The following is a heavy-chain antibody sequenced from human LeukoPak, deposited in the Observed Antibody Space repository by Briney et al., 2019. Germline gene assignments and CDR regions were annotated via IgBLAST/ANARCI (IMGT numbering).Heavy chain of an antibody. J-gene: IGHJ4*02. CDR1: GFTFSNYA. CDR2: ISGSGDNT. Sequence: GGSLRLSCAASGFTFSNYAMSWVRQAPGKGLEWVSAISGSGDNTNYADSVKGRLTISRDNSKNTLYLQMNSLRAEDTALYYCAKDFVRYNIQFDYWGQGALVTVSS. D-gene: IGHD1-1*01. V-gene: IGHV3-23*01. CDR3: AKDFVRYNIQFDY.